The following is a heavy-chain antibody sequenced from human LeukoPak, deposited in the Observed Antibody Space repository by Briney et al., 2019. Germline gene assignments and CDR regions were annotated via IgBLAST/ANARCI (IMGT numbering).Heavy chain of an antibody. V-gene: IGHV3-30*03. CDR3: ARGTSYYGSGSYYLFDP. CDR2: ISYDGSNK. Sequence: GGSLRLSCAASGFTFSSYGMHWVRQAPGKGLEWVAVISYDGSNKYYADSVKGRFTISRDNSKNTLYLQMNSLRSEDTAVYYCARGTSYYGSGSYYLFDPWGQGTLVTVSS. J-gene: IGHJ5*02. CDR1: GFTFSSYG. D-gene: IGHD3-10*01.